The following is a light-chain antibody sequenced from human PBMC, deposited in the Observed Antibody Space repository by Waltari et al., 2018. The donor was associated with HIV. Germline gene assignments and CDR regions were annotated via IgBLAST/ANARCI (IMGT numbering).Light chain of an antibody. CDR3: QSYDSSLSGSFV. CDR2: ADA. V-gene: IGLV1-40*01. Sequence: QSVLPQPPPVSGPPGQRVTTSCTGTGSHIGPVSAAHWFQQLPGTAPKLLIYADANRPSGVPDRFSGSKSGTSASLAITGLQAEDEADYYCQSYDSSLSGSFVFGTGTKVTVL. CDR1: GSHIGPVSA. J-gene: IGLJ1*01.